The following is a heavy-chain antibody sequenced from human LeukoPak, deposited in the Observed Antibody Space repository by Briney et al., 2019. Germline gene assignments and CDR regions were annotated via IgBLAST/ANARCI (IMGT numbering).Heavy chain of an antibody. Sequence: GASVKVSCKASGYTFTSYGISWVRQAPGQGLEWMGWISAYNGNTNYAQKLQGRVTMTTDTSTSTAYMELRSLRSDDTAVYYCAIQGFYVSSGRDAFDIWGQGTMVTVSS. CDR1: GYTFTSYG. V-gene: IGHV1-18*01. CDR2: ISAYNGNT. CDR3: AIQGFYVSSGRDAFDI. J-gene: IGHJ3*02. D-gene: IGHD3-22*01.